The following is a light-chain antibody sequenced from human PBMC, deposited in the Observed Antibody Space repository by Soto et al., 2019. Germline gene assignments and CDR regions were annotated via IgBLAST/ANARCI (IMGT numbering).Light chain of an antibody. J-gene: IGKJ5*01. Sequence: EIVLTQSPGTLSLSPGERATLSCRASQTVGSNLAWYQQKPGQAPRLLIYGASTRASDTPARFSGSGSVTEFALTISSLQSEDFAVYYCQQYNNWPITFGQGTLLEIK. CDR1: QTVGSN. CDR2: GAS. V-gene: IGKV3D-15*01. CDR3: QQYNNWPIT.